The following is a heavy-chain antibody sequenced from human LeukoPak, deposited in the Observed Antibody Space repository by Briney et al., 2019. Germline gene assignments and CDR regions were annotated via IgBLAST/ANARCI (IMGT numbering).Heavy chain of an antibody. CDR1: GFTFDDYA. Sequence: PGRSLRPSCAASGFTFDDYAMHWVRQAPGKGLEWVSGISWNSGSIGYADSVKGRFTISRDNAKNSLYLQMNSLRAEDTALYYCVAAAGNDYYYYGMDVWGQGTTVTVSS. CDR3: VAAAGNDYYYYGMDV. J-gene: IGHJ6*02. CDR2: ISWNSGSI. D-gene: IGHD6-13*01. V-gene: IGHV3-9*01.